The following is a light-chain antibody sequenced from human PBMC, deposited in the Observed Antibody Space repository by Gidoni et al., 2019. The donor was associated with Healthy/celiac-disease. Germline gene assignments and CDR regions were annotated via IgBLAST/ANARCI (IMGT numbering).Light chain of an antibody. CDR3: QQYYSYPFT. CDR2: AAS. Sequence: ALRITQSPSSLSASTGDRVTITCRASQGISSYLAWYQQKPGKAPKLLIYAASTLQSGVPSRFSGSGSGTDFTLTISCLQSEDFATYYCQQYYSYPFTFGGGTKVEIK. J-gene: IGKJ4*01. CDR1: QGISSY. V-gene: IGKV1-8*01.